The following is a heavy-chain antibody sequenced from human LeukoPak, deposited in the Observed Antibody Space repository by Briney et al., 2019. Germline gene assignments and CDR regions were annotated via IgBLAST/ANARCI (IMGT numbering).Heavy chain of an antibody. Sequence: GSLRLSCAASGFTFSSYWMHWVRQAPGKGLVWVSRINTDGSSTTYADSVKGRFTISRDNAKNTLYLEMNSLRAEDTAVYYCAKDIGLWFGESHPLGYWGQGTLVTVSS. J-gene: IGHJ4*02. CDR1: GFTFSSYW. CDR2: INTDGSST. CDR3: AKDIGLWFGESHPLGY. V-gene: IGHV3-74*03. D-gene: IGHD3-10*01.